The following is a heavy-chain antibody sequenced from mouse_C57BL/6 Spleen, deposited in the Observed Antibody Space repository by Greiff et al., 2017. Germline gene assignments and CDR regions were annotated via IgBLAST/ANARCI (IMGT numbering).Heavy chain of an antibody. CDR1: GYTFTDHT. J-gene: IGHJ1*03. V-gene: IGHV1-78*01. D-gene: IGHD1-1*01. CDR3: ARSDPYYYGSSYWYFDV. Sequence: QVHVKQSDAELVKPGASVKISCKVSGYTFTDHTIHWMKQRPEQGLEWIGYIYPRDGSTKYNEKFKGKATLTADKSASTAYMQLNSLTSEDSAVYFCARSDPYYYGSSYWYFDVWGTGTTVTVSS. CDR2: IYPRDGST.